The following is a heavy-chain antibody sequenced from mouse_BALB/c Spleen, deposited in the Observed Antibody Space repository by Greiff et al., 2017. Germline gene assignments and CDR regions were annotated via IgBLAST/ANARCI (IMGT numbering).Heavy chain of an antibody. CDR3: ARSLNDYDYFDY. CDR1: GFTFSSFG. Sequence: EVNVVESGGGLVQPGGSRKLSCAASGFTFSSFGMHWVRQAPEKGLEWVAYISSGSSTIYYADTVKGRFTISRDNPKNTLFLQMTSLRSEDTAMYYCARSLNDYDYFDYWGQGTTLTVSS. J-gene: IGHJ2*01. D-gene: IGHD2-4*01. CDR2: ISSGSSTI. V-gene: IGHV5-17*02.